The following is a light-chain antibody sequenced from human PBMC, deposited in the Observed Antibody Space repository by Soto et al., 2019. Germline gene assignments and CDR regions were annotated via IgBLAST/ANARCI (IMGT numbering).Light chain of an antibody. CDR2: DAF. Sequence: EIVLTQSPATLSLSPGERATLSCRASQSVSSYLAWYQQKPGQAPRLLIYDAFNRATGIPARFSGSGSGTDFTLTIRRLEPEDFAVYYCQQRSSWPFTFCPGTKVDI. CDR3: QQRSSWPFT. V-gene: IGKV3-11*01. J-gene: IGKJ3*01. CDR1: QSVSSY.